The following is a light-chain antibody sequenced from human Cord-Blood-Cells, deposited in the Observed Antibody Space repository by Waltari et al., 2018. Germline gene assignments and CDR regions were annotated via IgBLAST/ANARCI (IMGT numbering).Light chain of an antibody. Sequence: SYELTQPPSVSVSPGRTASITCSGDKLGDKYAWWYQQKPVQSPVLVIYQDSKRPSGIPDRFACSNSGNTAALTIRGTQAMDEADYYCQSWDSSTVVFGGGTKLTVL. CDR3: QSWDSSTVV. V-gene: IGLV3-1*01. CDR1: KLGDKY. J-gene: IGLJ2*01. CDR2: QDS.